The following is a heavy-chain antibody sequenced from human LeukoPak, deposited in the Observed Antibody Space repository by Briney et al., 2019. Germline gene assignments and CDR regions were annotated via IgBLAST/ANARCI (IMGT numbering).Heavy chain of an antibody. CDR1: GGTFSSYT. CDR3: ARFGDERLAFDY. Sequence: GSSVKVSCKASGGTFSSYTISWERQAPGQGLEWMGRIIPILGIANYAQKFQGRVTITADKSTSTAYMELSSLRSEDTAVYYCARFGDERLAFDYWGQGTLVTVSS. CDR2: IIPILGIA. V-gene: IGHV1-69*02. J-gene: IGHJ4*02. D-gene: IGHD3-16*01.